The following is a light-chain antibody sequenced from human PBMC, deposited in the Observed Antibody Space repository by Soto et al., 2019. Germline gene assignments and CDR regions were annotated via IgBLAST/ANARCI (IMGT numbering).Light chain of an antibody. J-gene: IGLJ1*01. V-gene: IGLV1-47*02. Sequence: QSVLTQPLSASSTPGQRVTISCSGSYSNIGTFYVYWYQLLPGSAPRLLVYLDHQRPSGVPDRFSGSKSGTSASLAISGLRSEDEGDYFCAAWDDGLNAYVFGTGTKLTVL. CDR1: YSNIGTFY. CDR3: AAWDDGLNAYV. CDR2: LDH.